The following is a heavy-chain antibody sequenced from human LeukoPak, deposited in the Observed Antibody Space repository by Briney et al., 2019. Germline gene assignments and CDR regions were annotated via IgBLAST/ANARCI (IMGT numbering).Heavy chain of an antibody. J-gene: IGHJ3*02. V-gene: IGHV1-69*02. CDR2: IIPILGIA. CDR1: GGTFTDYS. Sequence: ASVKVSCKAPGGTFTDYSISWVRQAPGQGLEWMGRIIPILGIANYAQKFQGRVTITADKSTSTAYMELSSLRSEDTAVYYCARSQMAAAADDAFGIWGQGTMVTVSS. D-gene: IGHD6-13*01. CDR3: ARSQMAAAADDAFGI.